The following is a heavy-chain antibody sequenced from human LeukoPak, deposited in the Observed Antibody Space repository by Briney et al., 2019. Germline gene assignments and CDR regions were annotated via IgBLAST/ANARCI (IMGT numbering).Heavy chain of an antibody. Sequence: GGSLRLSCAASGFTFSSYSMNWVRQAPGKGLEWVSSISSSSSYIYYADSVKGRFTISRDNAKNSLYLQMNSLRAEDTAVYYCARVQFSSWYYYYMDVWGKGTTVTVSS. CDR1: GFTFSSYS. CDR3: ARVQFSSWYYYYMDV. CDR2: ISSSSSYI. J-gene: IGHJ6*03. V-gene: IGHV3-21*01. D-gene: IGHD6-13*01.